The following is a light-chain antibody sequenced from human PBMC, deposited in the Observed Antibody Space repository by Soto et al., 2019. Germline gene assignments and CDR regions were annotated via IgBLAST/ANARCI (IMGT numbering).Light chain of an antibody. CDR1: SSDVGSHNL. CDR2: EAS. Sequence: QSVLTQPASVSGSPGQSITISCTGTSSDVGSHNLVSWYQQFPGKAPKLIIFEASKRPSGVSNRFSGSKPGSTASLTISGLPAEDEADYYCSSYTSSTAYVFGTGIKVTVL. V-gene: IGLV2-14*02. CDR3: SSYTSSTAYV. J-gene: IGLJ1*01.